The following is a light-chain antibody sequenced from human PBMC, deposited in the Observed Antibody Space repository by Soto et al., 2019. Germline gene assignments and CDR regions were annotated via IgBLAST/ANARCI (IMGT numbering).Light chain of an antibody. J-gene: IGLJ3*02. CDR3: QSYDSSLSGWL. V-gene: IGLV1-40*01. CDR2: GNS. CDR1: RSNIGAGYD. Sequence: QSALTQPPSVSGAPGQRVTIPCTGSRSNIGAGYDVHWYQQLPGTAPKLLIYGNSNRPSGVPDRFSGSKSGTSASLAITGLQAEDEADYYCQSYDSSLSGWLFGGGTQLTVL.